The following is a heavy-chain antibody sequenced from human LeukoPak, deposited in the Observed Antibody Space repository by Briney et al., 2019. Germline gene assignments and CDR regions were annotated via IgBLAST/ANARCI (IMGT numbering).Heavy chain of an antibody. J-gene: IGHJ4*02. Sequence: ASVKVSCKASGYTFTGYYMHWVRQAPGQGLEWMGWINPNSGGTNYAQKFQGRVTMTGDTSISTAYMELSRLRSGDTAVYYCAILTGSVLRFLEWIDYWGQGTLVTVSS. CDR1: GYTFTGYY. CDR2: INPNSGGT. D-gene: IGHD3-3*01. CDR3: AILTGSVLRFLEWIDY. V-gene: IGHV1-2*02.